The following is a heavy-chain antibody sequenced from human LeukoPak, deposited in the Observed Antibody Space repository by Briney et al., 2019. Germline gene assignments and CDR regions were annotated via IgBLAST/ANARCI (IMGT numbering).Heavy chain of an antibody. CDR2: TYYRSRWYS. CDR3: ARESGWFGP. CDR1: RDSVSSNSAA. D-gene: IGHD1-26*01. V-gene: IGHV6-1*01. Sequence: KPSQTLSLTCATSRDSVSSNSAAWHWIRQSPSRGLEWLGRTYYRSRWYSEYAVSVKSRLTINPDTSKNQFSLQLNSVTPEDTAVYYCARESGWFGPWGQGTLVTVSS. J-gene: IGHJ5*02.